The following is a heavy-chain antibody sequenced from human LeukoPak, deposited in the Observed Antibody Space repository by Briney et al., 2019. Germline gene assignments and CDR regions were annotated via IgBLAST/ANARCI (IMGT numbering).Heavy chain of an antibody. Sequence: SETLSLTCTVSGGSISRYYWSWIRQPPGKGLEWIGYIYYSGSTNYNPSLKSRATISVDTSKNQFSLKVSSVTAADTAVYYCARRRSSGWQFDYWGQGALVTVSS. CDR3: ARRRSSGWQFDY. CDR1: GGSISRYY. J-gene: IGHJ4*02. CDR2: IYYSGST. V-gene: IGHV4-59*08. D-gene: IGHD6-19*01.